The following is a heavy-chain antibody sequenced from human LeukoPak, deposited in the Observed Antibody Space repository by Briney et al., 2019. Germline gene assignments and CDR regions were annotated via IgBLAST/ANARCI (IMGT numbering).Heavy chain of an antibody. Sequence: GGSLRLSWAASGFTFGNAWMSWVRQAPGKGLEWVGRIKSKTDGGTTDYAAPVKGRFTISRDDSKNTLYLQMNSLRAEDTAVYYCARDDGTLPYYYMDVWGKGTTVTVSS. V-gene: IGHV3-15*01. CDR2: IKSKTDGGTT. CDR1: GFTFGNAW. J-gene: IGHJ6*03. CDR3: ARDDGTLPYYYMDV.